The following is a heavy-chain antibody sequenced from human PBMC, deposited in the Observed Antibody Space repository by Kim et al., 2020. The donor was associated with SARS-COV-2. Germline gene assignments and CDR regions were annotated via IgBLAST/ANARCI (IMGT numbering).Heavy chain of an antibody. Sequence: ETYYVDSVTGRFTLSRDNVKNSLYLQMNSLRAEDTAVYYCARGGSRYFSYWGQGTLVTVSS. V-gene: IGHV3-7*03. J-gene: IGHJ4*02. CDR3: ARGGSRYFSY. D-gene: IGHD6-13*01. CDR2: ET.